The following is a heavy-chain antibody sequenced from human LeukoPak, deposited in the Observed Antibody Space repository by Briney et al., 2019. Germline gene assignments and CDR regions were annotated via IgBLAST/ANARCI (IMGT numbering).Heavy chain of an antibody. CDR3: TTDFGSSWYRIIGP. J-gene: IGHJ5*02. CDR2: IYSGGST. Sequence: GGSLRLSCAASGFTVSSNYMSWVRQAPGKGLEWVSVIYSGGSTYYADSVKGRFTISRDDSKNTLYLQMNSLKTEDTAVYYCTTDFGSSWYRIIGPWGQGTLVTVSS. D-gene: IGHD6-13*01. V-gene: IGHV3-53*01. CDR1: GFTVSSNY.